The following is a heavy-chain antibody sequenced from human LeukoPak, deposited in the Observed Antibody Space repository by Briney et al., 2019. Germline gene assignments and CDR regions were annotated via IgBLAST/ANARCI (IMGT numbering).Heavy chain of an antibody. Sequence: ASVKVSCKASGYTFTAYFMHWVRQAPGQGLEWMGWISAYNGNTNYAQKLQGRVTMTTDTSTSTAYMELRSLRSDDTAVYYCARDASFVYCGGDCYPVDYWGQGTLVTVSS. J-gene: IGHJ4*02. CDR2: ISAYNGNT. CDR1: GYTFTAYF. V-gene: IGHV1-18*04. CDR3: ARDASFVYCGGDCYPVDY. D-gene: IGHD2-21*02.